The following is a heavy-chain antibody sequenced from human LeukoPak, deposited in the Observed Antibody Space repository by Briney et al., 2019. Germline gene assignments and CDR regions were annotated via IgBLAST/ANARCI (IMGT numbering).Heavy chain of an antibody. CDR3: ASESLGYCTNGVCQTFDY. J-gene: IGHJ4*02. D-gene: IGHD2-8*01. CDR2: IYTSGSA. CDR1: GGSISSGSYY. V-gene: IGHV4-61*02. Sequence: SQTLSLTFTVSGGSISSGSYYWSWIRQPAGKGLEWIGRIYTSGSANYNPSLKSRVTISVDTSKNQFSLKLSSVTAADTAVYYCASESLGYCTNGVCQTFDYWGQGTLVTVSS.